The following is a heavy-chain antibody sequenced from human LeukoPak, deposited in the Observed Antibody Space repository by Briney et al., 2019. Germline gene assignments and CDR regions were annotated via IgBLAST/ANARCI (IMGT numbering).Heavy chain of an antibody. CDR1: GFTFSSYS. V-gene: IGHV3-21*01. CDR3: ARLNPSGSGNFDP. D-gene: IGHD1-26*01. Sequence: GGSLRLSCAASGFTFSSYSMNWVRQAPGKGLEWVSSISSSSSYIYYADSVKGRFTISRDNAKNSLYLQMNSLRAEDTAVYYCARLNPSGSGNFDPWGQGTLVTVSS. CDR2: ISSSSSYI. J-gene: IGHJ5*02.